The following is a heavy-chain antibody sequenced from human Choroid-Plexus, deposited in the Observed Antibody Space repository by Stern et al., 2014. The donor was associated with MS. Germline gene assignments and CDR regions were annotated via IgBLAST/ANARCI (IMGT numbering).Heavy chain of an antibody. Sequence: VQLVESGGGVVQPGRPLRLSCVASGFTFGSFAMLWVRQAPGKGLGWAAGVSYDGSNKYYADSVKGRFTISRDNSQNTLYMQMSSLRPEDTAVYYCAKDRQYLTYFFDHWGQGSLVTVSS. CDR3: AKDRQYLTYFFDH. CDR2: VSYDGSNK. CDR1: GFTFGSFA. V-gene: IGHV3-30*18. J-gene: IGHJ5*02. D-gene: IGHD2/OR15-2a*01.